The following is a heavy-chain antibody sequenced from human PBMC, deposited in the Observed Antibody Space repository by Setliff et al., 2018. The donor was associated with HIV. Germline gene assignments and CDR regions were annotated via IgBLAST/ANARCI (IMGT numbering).Heavy chain of an antibody. D-gene: IGHD5-18*01. CDR1: GGSFNTYA. J-gene: IGHJ3*02. Sequence: SVKVSCKSSGGSFNTYAINWVRQAPGQGLEWMGGIISILDKANYTQKFHGRLTITADDSTRTVYMELNSLGSGDTAVYYCARGGVRGYSYGEAFDIWGQGTLVTVSS. CDR3: ARGGVRGYSYGEAFDI. CDR2: IISILDKA. V-gene: IGHV1-69*10.